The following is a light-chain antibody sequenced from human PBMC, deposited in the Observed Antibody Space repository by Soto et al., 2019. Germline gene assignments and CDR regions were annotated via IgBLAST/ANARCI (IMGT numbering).Light chain of an antibody. J-gene: IGLJ1*01. CDR2: AVS. V-gene: IGLV2-14*01. CDR3: CSQRRSTSHV. CDR1: SSDVGAYNL. Sequence: QSVLTQPASVSWSPGQSITISCSGTSSDVGAYNLVSWYQQHPGRAPKLMTYAVSNRPSGVSNRFSGSKAGNTASLTISGLQAEDEADYYCCSQRRSTSHVFGTGTKVTVL.